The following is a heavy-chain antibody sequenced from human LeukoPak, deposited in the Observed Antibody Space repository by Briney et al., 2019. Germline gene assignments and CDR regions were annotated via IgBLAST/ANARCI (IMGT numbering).Heavy chain of an antibody. CDR3: AKFAPSYDSSGYYDY. V-gene: IGHV3-23*01. Sequence: PGASLRLSCAASGFTFSSYAMSWVRQAPGKGLEWVSAISGSGGSTYYADSVKGRFTISRDNSKNTLYLQMNSLRAEDTAVYYRAKFAPSYDSSGYYDYWGQGTLVTVSS. J-gene: IGHJ4*02. D-gene: IGHD3-22*01. CDR2: ISGSGGST. CDR1: GFTFSSYA.